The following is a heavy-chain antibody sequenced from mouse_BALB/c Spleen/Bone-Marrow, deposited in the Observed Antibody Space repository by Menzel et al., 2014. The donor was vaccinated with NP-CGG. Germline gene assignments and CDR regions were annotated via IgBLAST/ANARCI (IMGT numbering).Heavy chain of an antibody. CDR3: TRGTTAGFAY. V-gene: IGHV3-2*02. Sequence: EVQLVESGPGLVKPSQSLSLTCTVTGYSITSDYAWNWIRQFPGNKLEWMGYISYSANTNYNPSLKSRISITRDTSKNQFFLQLHSVTAEDTATYYCTRGTTAGFAYWGLGTLVTVSA. J-gene: IGHJ3*01. D-gene: IGHD1-2*01. CDR2: ISYSANT. CDR1: GYSITSDYA.